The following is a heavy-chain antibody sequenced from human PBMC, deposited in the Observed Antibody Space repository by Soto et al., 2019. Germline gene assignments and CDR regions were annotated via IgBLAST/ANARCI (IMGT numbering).Heavy chain of an antibody. D-gene: IGHD3-16*01. CDR1: GYTLTELS. CDR2: FDPEDGET. J-gene: IGHJ5*02. CDR3: ATVLTYGYNWFDP. V-gene: IGHV1-24*01. Sequence: ASVNVSCKFSGYTLTELSIHWVRQAPGKGLEWMGGFDPEDGETIYAQKFQGRVTMTEDTSTDTAYMELSSLRSEDTAVYYCATVLTYGYNWFDPWGQGTLVTVSS.